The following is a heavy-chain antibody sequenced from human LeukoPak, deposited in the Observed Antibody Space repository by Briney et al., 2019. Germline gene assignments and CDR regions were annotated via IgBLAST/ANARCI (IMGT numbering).Heavy chain of an antibody. Sequence: SETLSLTCAVSGGSINSSNWWSWVRQPPGKGLEWIGEIYHSGSTSYNPSLKSRVTISVYKSKNQFSLNLNSVTAADTAVYYCARVSYYYDSTKFFDCWGQGTLVTVSS. CDR2: IYHSGST. CDR3: ARVSYYYDSTKFFDC. CDR1: GGSINSSNW. D-gene: IGHD3-22*01. V-gene: IGHV4-4*02. J-gene: IGHJ4*02.